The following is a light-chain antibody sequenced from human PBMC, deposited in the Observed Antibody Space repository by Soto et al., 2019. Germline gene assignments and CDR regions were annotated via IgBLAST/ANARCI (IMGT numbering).Light chain of an antibody. CDR3: HLYGGSPKT. CDR2: GAS. Sequence: IVLTQSPGTRSLSPGEGGTLSGRASQTVISNSLAWYQQKPGQPPRLLIHGASTRAPGIPDRFSGSRSGTDFTLTISRLEPEDFALYYCHLYGGSPKTFGPGTQVEIK. J-gene: IGKJ1*01. CDR1: QTVISNS. V-gene: IGKV3-20*01.